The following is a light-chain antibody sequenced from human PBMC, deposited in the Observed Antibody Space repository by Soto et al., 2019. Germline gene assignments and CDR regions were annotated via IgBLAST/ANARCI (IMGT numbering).Light chain of an antibody. CDR1: SSDVGGYKY. V-gene: IGLV2-14*03. J-gene: IGLJ2*01. CDR3: SSYSSSTTVV. Sequence: QSALTQPASVSGSPGQSITISCTGTSSDVGGYKYVSWYQQHPGKAPKLLIYEVNLRPSGVSIRFSGSKSGNTASLTISGLQAEDEADYYCSSYSSSTTVVFGGGTQLTVL. CDR2: EVN.